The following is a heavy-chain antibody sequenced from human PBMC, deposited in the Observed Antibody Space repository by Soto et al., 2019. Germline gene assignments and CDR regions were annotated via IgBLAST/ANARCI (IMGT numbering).Heavy chain of an antibody. D-gene: IGHD2-2*01. Sequence: GGSLRLSCEASGLPFRSFAMNWVRQAPGKGLEWVSMITGSGGATFYADSVKGRFSVSRDNSKNTLYLQMDSLRLEDTAVYYCAKCKGAGSYQSYSMDVWGQGTTVTVSS. V-gene: IGHV3-23*01. CDR3: AKCKGAGSYQSYSMDV. CDR2: ITGSGGAT. CDR1: GLPFRSFA. J-gene: IGHJ6*02.